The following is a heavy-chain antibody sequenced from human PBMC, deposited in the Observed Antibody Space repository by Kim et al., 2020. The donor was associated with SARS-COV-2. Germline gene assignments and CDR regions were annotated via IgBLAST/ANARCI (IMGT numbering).Heavy chain of an antibody. V-gene: IGHV5-10-1*01. CDR3: ARLPPYYGSGSYYIGYYYYYGVDV. CDR2: IDPSDSYT. CDR1: GYSFTSYW. J-gene: IGHJ6*02. Sequence: GESLKISCKGSGYSFTSYWISWVRQMPGKGLEWMGRIDPSDSYTNYSPSFQGHVTISADKSISTAYLQWSSLKASDTAMYYCARLPPYYGSGSYYIGYYYYYGVDVWGQGTTVTVSS. D-gene: IGHD3-10*01.